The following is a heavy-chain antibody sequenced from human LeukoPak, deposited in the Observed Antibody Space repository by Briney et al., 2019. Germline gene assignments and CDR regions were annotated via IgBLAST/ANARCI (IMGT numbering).Heavy chain of an antibody. Sequence: SETLSLTCTVSGYSISSGYYWGWIRQPPGKGLEWIGRIYTSGSTNYNPSLKSRVTISVDTPKNQFSLKLSSVTAADAAVYYCARVWELSDAFDIWGQGTMVTVSS. CDR3: ARVWELSDAFDI. CDR2: IYTSGST. CDR1: GYSISSGYY. J-gene: IGHJ3*02. V-gene: IGHV4-38-2*02. D-gene: IGHD1-26*01.